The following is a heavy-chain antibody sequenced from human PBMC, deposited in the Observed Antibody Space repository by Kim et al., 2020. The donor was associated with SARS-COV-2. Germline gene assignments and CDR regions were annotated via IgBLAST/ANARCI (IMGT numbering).Heavy chain of an antibody. J-gene: IGHJ4*02. V-gene: IGHV3-23*01. CDR3: AKRDSPPNGDQYYFDC. CDR1: GFTFSSYA. Sequence: GGSLRLSCAASGFTFSSYAMSWVRQAPGKGLEWVSGISGSGDGTYYTDSVKGRFTISRDNSKNTLYLQMNSLRDEDTAVYFCAKRDSPPNGDQYYFDCWGQGTLVTVSS. CDR2: ISGSGDGT. D-gene: IGHD2-8*01.